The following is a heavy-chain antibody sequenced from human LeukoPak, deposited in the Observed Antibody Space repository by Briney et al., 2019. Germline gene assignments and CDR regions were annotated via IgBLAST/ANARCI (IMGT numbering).Heavy chain of an antibody. J-gene: IGHJ4*02. CDR1: GFTFSSYW. CDR3: ARLATTGTGF. CDR2: IKADASST. D-gene: IGHD6-13*01. V-gene: IGHV3-74*01. Sequence: GGSLRLSCAASGFTFSSYWMHWVRQAPGRGLVRVAGIKADASSTSYADSVKGRFTISRNNAKSTLYLQMNSLRVEDTVVYYCARLATTGTGFWGQGTLVTVSS.